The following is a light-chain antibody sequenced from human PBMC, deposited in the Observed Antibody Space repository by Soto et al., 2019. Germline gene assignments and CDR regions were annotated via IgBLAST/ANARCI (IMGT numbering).Light chain of an antibody. CDR3: QHNDNLPT. Sequence: DIQMTQSPSSLSASVGDRVTITCQASQDISNYLHWYQQKPGKAPKLLIYDASQLETGVPSRFSGSGSRTDSTITISGLQPDDIAKYYCQHNDNLPTFGQGTRLEIK. V-gene: IGKV1-33*01. CDR2: DAS. J-gene: IGKJ5*01. CDR1: QDISNY.